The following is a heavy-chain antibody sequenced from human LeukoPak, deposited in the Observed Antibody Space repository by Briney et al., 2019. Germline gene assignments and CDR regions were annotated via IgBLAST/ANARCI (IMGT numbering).Heavy chain of an antibody. D-gene: IGHD2-2*01. CDR2: INHSGST. V-gene: IGHV4-34*01. Sequence: PSETLSLTCAVCGGSFSGYYWSWIRQPPGKGLEWIGEINHSGSTNYNPSLKSRVTISVDTSKNQFSLKLSSVTAADTAVYYCARGIIVVVPAAGGNWFDPWGQGTLVTVSS. CDR3: ARGIIVVVPAAGGNWFDP. J-gene: IGHJ5*02. CDR1: GGSFSGYY.